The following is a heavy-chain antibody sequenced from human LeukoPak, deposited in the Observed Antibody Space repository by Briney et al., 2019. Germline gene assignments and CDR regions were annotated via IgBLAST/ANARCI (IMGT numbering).Heavy chain of an antibody. V-gene: IGHV1-18*01. CDR2: ISAYNGNT. D-gene: IGHD1-26*01. Sequence: ASVKVSCKASGGTFSSYAISWVRQAPGQGLEWMGWISAYNGNTNYAQKLQGRVTMTTDTSTSTAYMELRSLRSDDTAVYYCARSGATMEFCSYWGQGTLVTVSS. CDR1: GGTFSSYA. J-gene: IGHJ4*02. CDR3: ARSGATMEFCSY.